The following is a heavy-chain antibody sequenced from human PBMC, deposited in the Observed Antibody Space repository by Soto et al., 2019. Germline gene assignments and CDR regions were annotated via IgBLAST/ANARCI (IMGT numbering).Heavy chain of an antibody. Sequence: ETLSLTCIVSGVSISSNYWSWIRQPPGQGLEWIGYIHYSGSTNFNPSLKNRVVMSVDTSKNQFSLRLSSVTAADTAVYYCARSYPNTIFGVVPSRGLDVWGQGATVTVSS. CDR1: GVSISSNY. CDR2: IHYSGST. CDR3: ARSYPNTIFGVVPSRGLDV. V-gene: IGHV4-59*01. J-gene: IGHJ6*02. D-gene: IGHD3-3*01.